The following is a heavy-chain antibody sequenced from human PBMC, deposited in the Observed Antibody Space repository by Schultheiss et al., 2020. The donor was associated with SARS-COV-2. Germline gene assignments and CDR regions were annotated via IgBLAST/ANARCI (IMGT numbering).Heavy chain of an antibody. V-gene: IGHV4-59*01. D-gene: IGHD1-1*01. CDR3: ARIWRAMGYYYGMDV. CDR2: IYYSGST. CDR1: GGSISSYY. Sequence: GSLRLSCTVSGGSISSYYWSWIRQPPGKGLEWIGYIYYSGSTNYNPSLKSRVTISVDTSKNQFSLKLSSVTAADTAVYYCARIWRAMGYYYGMDVWGQGTTVTVSS. J-gene: IGHJ6*02.